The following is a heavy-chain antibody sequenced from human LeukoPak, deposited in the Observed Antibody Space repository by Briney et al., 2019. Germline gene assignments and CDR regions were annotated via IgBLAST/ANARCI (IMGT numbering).Heavy chain of an antibody. V-gene: IGHV3-66*01. CDR1: GFTFSSYA. Sequence: PGGSLRLSCAASGFTFSSYAMSWVRQAPGKGLEWVSVIYSGGSTYYADSVKGRFTISRDNSKNTLYLQMNSLRAEDTAVYYCARSVGATTRLYYFDYWGQGTLVTVSS. D-gene: IGHD1-26*01. CDR2: IYSGGST. J-gene: IGHJ4*02. CDR3: ARSVGATTRLYYFDY.